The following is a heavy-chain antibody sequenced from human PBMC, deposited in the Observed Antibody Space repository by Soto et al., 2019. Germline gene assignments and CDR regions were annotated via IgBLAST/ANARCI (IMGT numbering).Heavy chain of an antibody. CDR1: GYTFTGYY. CDR2: INTNSGGT. V-gene: IGHV1-2*02. CDR3: TRTQTNDY. J-gene: IGHJ4*02. Sequence: QVQLVQSGAEVKKPGASVKVSCKASGYTFTGYYIHWVRQAPGQGLEWMGWINTNSGGTNYAQKFQGMVTMTRDTSISTAYMELSRLTSDDTAVYYCTRTQTNDYWGQGTLVTVFS.